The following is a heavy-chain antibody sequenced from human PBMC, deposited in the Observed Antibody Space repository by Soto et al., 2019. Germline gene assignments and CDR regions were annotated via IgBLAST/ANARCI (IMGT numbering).Heavy chain of an antibody. CDR2: ISATGGST. Sequence: PGGSLRLSCAASGFTINNYAMNWVRQAPGKGLEWVATISATGGSTYYADSVKGRFTISRDNSKNTLYLQMNGLRVEDTAVYYCAKDRLAGNFDYWGQGTQLTVSS. CDR3: AKDRLAGNFDY. CDR1: GFTINNYA. V-gene: IGHV3-23*01. D-gene: IGHD6-25*01. J-gene: IGHJ4*02.